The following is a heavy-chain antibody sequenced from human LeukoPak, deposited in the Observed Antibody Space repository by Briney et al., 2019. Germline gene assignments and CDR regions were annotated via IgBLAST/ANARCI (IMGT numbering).Heavy chain of an antibody. CDR1: GYSFTSYW. D-gene: IGHD2-2*01. CDR2: IYPGDSDT. CDR3: ARHPGGYCRSSSCPGGEYYYYGMDV. J-gene: IGHJ6*02. Sequence: GESLKISCKGSGYSFTSYWIGWVRQMPGKGLEWMGIIYPGDSDTRYSPSFQGQVTISADKSISTAYLQWSSLKASDTAMYYCARHPGGYCRSSSCPGGEYYYYGMDVWGQGTTVTVSS. V-gene: IGHV5-51*01.